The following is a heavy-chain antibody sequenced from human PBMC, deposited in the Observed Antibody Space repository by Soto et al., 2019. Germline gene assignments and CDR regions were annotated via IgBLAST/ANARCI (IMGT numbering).Heavy chain of an antibody. V-gene: IGHV6-1*01. CDR2: TYYRSKWYN. CDR1: GDSVSSNSSA. Sequence: SQTRSLTFAISGDSVSSNSSAWNWIRQSPSRVLEWLGRTYYRSKWYNDYAVSVKSRITINPDTSKNQFSLQLNSVTPEDTAVYYCARDPGTLRMAAANYYYYGIDAWGPGTTLTV. CDR3: ARDPGTLRMAAANYYYYGIDA. D-gene: IGHD6-13*01. J-gene: IGHJ6*02.